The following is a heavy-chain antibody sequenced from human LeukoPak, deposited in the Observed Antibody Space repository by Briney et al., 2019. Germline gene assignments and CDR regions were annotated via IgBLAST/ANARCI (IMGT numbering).Heavy chain of an antibody. D-gene: IGHD3-10*01. V-gene: IGHV4-34*01. CDR1: GGSFSGYY. Sequence: SETLSLTCAVYGGSFSGYYWSWIRQPPGKGLEWIGEINHSGSTNYNPSLKSRVTISVDTSKNQFSLKLSSVTAADTAVYYCARPTYYYGSGRLARNNWFDPWGQGTLVTVSS. J-gene: IGHJ5*02. CDR2: INHSGST. CDR3: ARPTYYYGSGRLARNNWFDP.